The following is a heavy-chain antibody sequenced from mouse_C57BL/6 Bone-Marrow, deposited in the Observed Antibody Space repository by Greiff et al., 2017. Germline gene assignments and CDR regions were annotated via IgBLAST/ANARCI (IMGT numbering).Heavy chain of an antibody. CDR3: ARGDGTRGY. J-gene: IGHJ2*01. Sequence: VQLQQSGAELVKPGASVKISCKAPGYAFSSSWLNWGKQRPGRGLEWIGQFFPGDGDTNYNGKFKGKATLTADKSSSTADMQLSSLTSEDSAVYVGARGDGTRGYGDQGTTLTVTS. D-gene: IGHD4-1*01. CDR1: GYAFSSSW. V-gene: IGHV1-80*01. CDR2: FFPGDGDT.